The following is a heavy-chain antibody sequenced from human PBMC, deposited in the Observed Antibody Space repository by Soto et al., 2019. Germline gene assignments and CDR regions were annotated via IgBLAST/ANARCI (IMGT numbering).Heavy chain of an antibody. J-gene: IGHJ4*02. Sequence: SETLSLTCAVYGGSFSGYYWSWIRQPPGKGLEWIGEINHSGSTNYNPSLKSRVTISVDTSKNQFSLKLSSVTAADTAVYYCARVAWSTIFGVVNYFDYWGQGTLVTVSS. CDR3: ARVAWSTIFGVVNYFDY. CDR2: INHSGST. V-gene: IGHV4-34*01. D-gene: IGHD3-3*01. CDR1: GGSFSGYY.